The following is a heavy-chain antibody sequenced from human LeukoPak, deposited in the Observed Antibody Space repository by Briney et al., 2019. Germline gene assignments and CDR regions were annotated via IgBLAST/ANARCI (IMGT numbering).Heavy chain of an antibody. CDR3: ARRANTDVPSGFAY. J-gene: IGHJ4*02. D-gene: IGHD2-15*01. V-gene: IGHV3-7*01. CDR2: IKEDGSEK. CDR1: GFTFSSYW. Sequence: PGGSLRLSCAASGFTFSSYWMNWVRQAPGKGLEWVANIKEDGSEKYYVDSVKGRFTISRDNDRNSVYLQMNSLRGEDTAVYYCARRANTDVPSGFAYWGQGTLVTVSS.